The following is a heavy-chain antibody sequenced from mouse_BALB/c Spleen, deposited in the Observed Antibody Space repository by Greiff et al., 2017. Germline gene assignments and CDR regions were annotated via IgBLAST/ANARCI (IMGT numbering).Heavy chain of an antibody. CDR1: GYTFTDYN. D-gene: IGHD1-1*01. J-gene: IGHJ2*01. Sequence: EVQLQQSGPELVKPGASVKISCKASGYTFTDYNMHWVKQSHGKSLEWIGYIYPYNGGTGYNQKFKSKATLTVDTSSSTAYMELRSLTSEDSAVYYCAREGYGSSYYFDYWGQGTTLTVSS. V-gene: IGHV1S29*02. CDR2: IYPYNGGT. CDR3: AREGYGSSYYFDY.